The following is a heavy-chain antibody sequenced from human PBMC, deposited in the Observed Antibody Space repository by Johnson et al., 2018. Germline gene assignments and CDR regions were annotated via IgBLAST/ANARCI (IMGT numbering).Heavy chain of an antibody. J-gene: IGHJ1*01. CDR3: ARDLGYGGSFAQH. V-gene: IGHV3-48*02. CDR2: ISSSSSTI. D-gene: IGHD1-26*01. Sequence: VQLVESGGGVVQPGRSXRLPCGASGFTFSTSGKHWVRQAPGKGLEWVSYISSSSSTIYSAASVKGRFTISRDNAKNSLYLQMNRRRDEATALYYCARDLGYGGSFAQHWGQGTLVTVSS. CDR1: GFTFSTSG.